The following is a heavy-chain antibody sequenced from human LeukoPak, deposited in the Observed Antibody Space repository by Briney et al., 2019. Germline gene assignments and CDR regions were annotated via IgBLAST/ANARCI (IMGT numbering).Heavy chain of an antibody. CDR3: ARGGTTVTPGLLWFDP. J-gene: IGHJ5*02. V-gene: IGHV4-59*01. CDR1: GGSISSNY. Sequence: SETLSLTCSVSGGSISSNYWSWIRQPPGKGLEWIGYIYYSGSTKYNPSLKSRVTISVDTSKNQFSLKLSSVTAADTAVYYCARGGTTVTPGLLWFDPWGQGTLVTVSS. D-gene: IGHD4-17*01. CDR2: IYYSGST.